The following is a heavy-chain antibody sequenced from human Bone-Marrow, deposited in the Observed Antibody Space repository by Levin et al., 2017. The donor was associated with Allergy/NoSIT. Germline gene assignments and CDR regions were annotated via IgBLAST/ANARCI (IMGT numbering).Heavy chain of an antibody. V-gene: IGHV3-11*01. CDR2: ISSSGSTI. D-gene: IGHD5-18*01. Sequence: PGESLKISCAASGFTFSDYYMSWIRQAPGKGLEWVSYISSSGSTIYYADSVKGRFTISRDNAKNSLYLQMNSLRAEDTAVYYCARGQYSYGLYYFDYWGQGTLVTVSS. CDR3: ARGQYSYGLYYFDY. J-gene: IGHJ4*02. CDR1: GFTFSDYY.